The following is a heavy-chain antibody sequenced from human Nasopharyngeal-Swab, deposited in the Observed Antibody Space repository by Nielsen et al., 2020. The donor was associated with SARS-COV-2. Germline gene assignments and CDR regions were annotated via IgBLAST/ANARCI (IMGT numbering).Heavy chain of an antibody. CDR3: AKDQGSYYDY. CDR1: GFTFSSYA. CDR2: IYSGGSST. V-gene: IGHV3-23*03. D-gene: IGHD1-26*01. Sequence: GGSLRPSCAASGFTFSSYAMSWVRQAPGKGLEWVSVIYSGGSSTYYADSVKGRFTISRDNSKNTLYLQMNSLRAEDTAVYYCAKDQGSYYDYWGQGTLVTVSS. J-gene: IGHJ4*02.